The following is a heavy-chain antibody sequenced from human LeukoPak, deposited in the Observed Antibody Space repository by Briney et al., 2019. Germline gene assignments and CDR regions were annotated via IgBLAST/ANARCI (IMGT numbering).Heavy chain of an antibody. CDR3: ARGKTIRVADPFDY. Sequence: GASVKVSCKASGYTFTNYGISWVRQAPGQGLEWMGWISTYSGTPNYAQKLQGRVTMTTDTSTNTAYMDLRSLRSDDTAVYYCARGKTIRVADPFDYWGQGTLVTVPS. J-gene: IGHJ4*02. CDR1: GYTFTNYG. D-gene: IGHD6-19*01. CDR2: ISTYSGTP. V-gene: IGHV1-18*01.